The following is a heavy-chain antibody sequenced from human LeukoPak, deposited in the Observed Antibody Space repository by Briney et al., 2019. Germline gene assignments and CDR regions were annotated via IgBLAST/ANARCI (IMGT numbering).Heavy chain of an antibody. CDR2: INHSGST. CDR1: GGSFSGYY. J-gene: IGHJ5*02. D-gene: IGHD3-16*01. V-gene: IGHV4-34*01. Sequence: SETLSLTCAVYGGSFSGYYWSWIRQPPGKGLEWIGEINHSGSTNYNPSLKSRVTISVDTSKNQFSLKLSSVTAADTAVYYCARGEPITTMGGWFDPWGQGTLVTVSS. CDR3: ARGEPITTMGGWFDP.